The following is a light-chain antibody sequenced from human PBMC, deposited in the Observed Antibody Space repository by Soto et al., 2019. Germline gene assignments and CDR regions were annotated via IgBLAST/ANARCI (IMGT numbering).Light chain of an antibody. CDR2: DAS. J-gene: IGKJ2*01. Sequence: SQSVGSNIAWYQQKPGQSPRLLVYDASTRATAIPARFSGSGSGTEFTLTINTLQPEDFAVYYCQQYYQWPSYTLGQGTKVDIK. CDR3: QQYYQWPSYT. V-gene: IGKV3-15*01. CDR1: QSVGSN.